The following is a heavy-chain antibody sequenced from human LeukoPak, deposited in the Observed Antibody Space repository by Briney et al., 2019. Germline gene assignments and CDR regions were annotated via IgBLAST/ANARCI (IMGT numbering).Heavy chain of an antibody. CDR3: ARQSGYSYGLAGFFDY. D-gene: IGHD5-18*01. CDR2: IYGDGRI. V-gene: IGHV3-53*01. Sequence: PGGSLRLSCAASGFTVTSNYMSWVRQAPGKGLEWVSVIYGDGRIHYADSVKGRFTISRDDSKNTLYLQMSSLRAEDTAVYYCARQSGYSYGLAGFFDYWGQGTLVTVSS. J-gene: IGHJ4*02. CDR1: GFTVTSNY.